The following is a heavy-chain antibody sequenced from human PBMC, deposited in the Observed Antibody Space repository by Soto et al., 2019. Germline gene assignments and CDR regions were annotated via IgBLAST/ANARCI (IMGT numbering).Heavy chain of an antibody. V-gene: IGHV1-69*13. J-gene: IGHJ5*02. CDR1: GGTFSSYA. D-gene: IGHD6-6*01. CDR3: AEARRAYNWFDP. Sequence: GASVKVSCKASGGTFSSYAISWVRQAPGQGLEWMGGIIPIFGTANYAQKFQGRVTITADESTSTAYMELSSLRSEDTAVYYCAEARRAYNWFDPWGQGTLVTVSS. CDR2: IIPIFGTA.